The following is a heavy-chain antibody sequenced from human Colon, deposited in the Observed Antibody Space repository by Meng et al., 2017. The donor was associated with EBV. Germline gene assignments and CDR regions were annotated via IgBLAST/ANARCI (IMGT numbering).Heavy chain of an antibody. CDR2: INYSGNT. CDR1: GGSFRGYY. V-gene: IGHV4-34*01. Sequence: QVQLQQWGAGLLKPSETLSLSCAVYGGSFRGYYWTWIRPPPGKGLEWVAEINYSGNTNYSPSLKSRVTISIDTSKNQFSLKLSSVTAADTAIYYCARRLAALDYWGQGTLVTVSS. J-gene: IGHJ4*02. D-gene: IGHD6-19*01. CDR3: ARRLAALDY.